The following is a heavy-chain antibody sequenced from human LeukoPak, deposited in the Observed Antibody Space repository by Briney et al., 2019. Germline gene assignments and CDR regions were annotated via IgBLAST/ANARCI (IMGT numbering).Heavy chain of an antibody. CDR2: IYSGGNT. D-gene: IGHD3-22*01. CDR1: GFTVSSNY. V-gene: IGHV3-66*01. Sequence: PGGSLRLSCAASGFTVSSNYMNWVRQAPGKGLEWVSVIYSGGNTNYADSVKGRFTISRDNSKDTLYLQMNSLRAEDTAVYYCAGGGKTYYYDSTGQYYFDNWGQGTLVTVSS. J-gene: IGHJ4*02. CDR3: AGGGKTYYYDSTGQYYFDN.